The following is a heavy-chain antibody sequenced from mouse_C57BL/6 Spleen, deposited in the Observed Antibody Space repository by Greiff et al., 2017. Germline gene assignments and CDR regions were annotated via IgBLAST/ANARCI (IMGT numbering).Heavy chain of an antibody. CDR2: IDPSDSYT. CDR1: GYTFTSYW. Sequence: QVQLQQSGAELVKPGASVKLSCKASGYTFTSYWMQWVKQRPGQGLEWIGEIDPSDSYTNYNQKFKGKATLTVDTSSRTAYLQLRSLPSEDSAVYYCARWATVVAKGGYYFDYWGPGTTLTVSS. CDR3: ARWATVVAKGGYYFDY. J-gene: IGHJ2*01. V-gene: IGHV1-50*01. D-gene: IGHD1-1*01.